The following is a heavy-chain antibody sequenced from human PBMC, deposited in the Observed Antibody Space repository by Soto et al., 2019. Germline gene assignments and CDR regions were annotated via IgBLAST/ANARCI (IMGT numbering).Heavy chain of an antibody. CDR1: GGSISSGGYS. J-gene: IGHJ4*02. Sequence: SETLSLTCAVSGGSISSGGYSWSWIRQPPGKGLEWIGYIYHSGSTYYNPSLKSRVTISVDRSKNQFSLKLSSVTAADTAVYYCATRAGGFDYWGQGTLVTVSS. D-gene: IGHD2-15*01. CDR2: IYHSGST. CDR3: ATRAGGFDY. V-gene: IGHV4-30-2*01.